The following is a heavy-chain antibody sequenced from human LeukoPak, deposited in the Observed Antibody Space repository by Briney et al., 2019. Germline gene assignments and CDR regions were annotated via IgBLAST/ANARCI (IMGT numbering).Heavy chain of an antibody. CDR3: ARDVAVSGFDY. CDR1: GVSISNYY. J-gene: IGHJ4*02. Sequence: SETLSLTCNVSGVSISNYYWSWIRQPPGKGLEWIGYVSNSGNTVYNPSLKSRVIISVDTSRKQFSLKLTSVTAADTAVYYCARDVAVSGFDYWGQGTLVTVSS. V-gene: IGHV4-59*01. CDR2: VSNSGNT. D-gene: IGHD6-19*01.